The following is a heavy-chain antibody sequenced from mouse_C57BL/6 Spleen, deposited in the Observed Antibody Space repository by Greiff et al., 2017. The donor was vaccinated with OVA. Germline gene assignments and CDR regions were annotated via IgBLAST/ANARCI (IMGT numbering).Heavy chain of an antibody. CDR1: GFTFSDYG. J-gene: IGHJ1*03. V-gene: IGHV5-17*01. Sequence: DVKLVESGGGLVKPGGSLKLSCAASGFTFSDYGMHWVRQAPEKGLEWVAYISSGSSTIYYADTVKGRFTISRDNAKNTLFLQMTSLRSEDTAMYYCARGRDYGSSYGYFDVWGTGTTVTVSS. CDR2: ISSGSSTI. D-gene: IGHD1-1*01. CDR3: ARGRDYGSSYGYFDV.